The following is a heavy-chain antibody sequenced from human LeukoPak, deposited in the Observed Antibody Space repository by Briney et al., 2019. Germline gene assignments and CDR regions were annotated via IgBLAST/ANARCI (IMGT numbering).Heavy chain of an antibody. Sequence: GGSLRLSCAASGFTFSSYWMSWVRQAPGKGLEWVANIKQDGSEKYYVDSVKGRFTISRDNAKNSLYLQMNSLRVEDTATYYCVKGATVTTRPNFDYWGQGTVVTVSS. J-gene: IGHJ4*02. CDR1: GFTFSSYW. CDR2: IKQDGSEK. CDR3: VKGATVTTRPNFDY. V-gene: IGHV3-7*03. D-gene: IGHD4-17*01.